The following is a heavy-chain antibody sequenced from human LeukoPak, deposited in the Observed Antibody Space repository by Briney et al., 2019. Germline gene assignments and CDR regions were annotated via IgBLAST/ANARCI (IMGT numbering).Heavy chain of an antibody. Sequence: GGSLRLSCAASGFTFSGSAIHWVRQASGKGLEWVGRIIAKTNNYATAYAASVKGRFNISRDDSKHTLYLQMNSLRAEDTAVYYCAKDPYYDILTGYSDYWGQGTLVTVSS. V-gene: IGHV3-73*01. CDR3: AKDPYYDILTGYSDY. CDR1: GFTFSGSA. J-gene: IGHJ4*02. CDR2: IIAKTNNYAT. D-gene: IGHD3-9*01.